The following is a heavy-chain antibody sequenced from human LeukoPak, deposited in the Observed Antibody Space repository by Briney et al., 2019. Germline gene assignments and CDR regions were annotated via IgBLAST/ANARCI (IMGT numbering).Heavy chain of an antibody. CDR2: ISYDGNNN. D-gene: IGHD4-23*01. Sequence: GGSLRLSCTASGFTFSNYGMHWVRQAPGKGLEWMATISYDGNNNYYTYSVKGRFTVSRDNSKNTLYLQMNSLRGEDTGVYYCARDRGGNEFDYWGQGTFVTVSS. CDR1: GFTFSNYG. J-gene: IGHJ4*02. CDR3: ARDRGGNEFDY. V-gene: IGHV3-30*03.